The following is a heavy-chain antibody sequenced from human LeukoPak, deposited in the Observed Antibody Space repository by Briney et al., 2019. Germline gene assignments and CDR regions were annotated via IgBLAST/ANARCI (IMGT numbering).Heavy chain of an antibody. CDR1: GFTFNNYA. CDR3: ARDEMATTQRGYFDY. CDR2: ISNDGSNK. V-gene: IGHV3-30-3*01. D-gene: IGHD5-24*01. J-gene: IGHJ4*02. Sequence: PGGSLRLSCAASGFTFNNYAIHWVRQAPGKGLEWVAVISNDGSNKYYADSVKGRFTISRDNSKNTVYLQMNSLRAEDTAVYYCARDEMATTQRGYFDYWGQGTLVTVSS.